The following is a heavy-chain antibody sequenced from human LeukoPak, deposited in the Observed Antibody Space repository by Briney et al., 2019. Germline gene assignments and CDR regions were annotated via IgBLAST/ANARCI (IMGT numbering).Heavy chain of an antibody. Sequence: SETLSLTCTVSGGSISSGGYYWSWIRQHPGKGLEWIGYIYYSGSTNYNPSLKSRVTISVDTSKNQFSLKLSSVTAADTAVYYCARGPPNSSMVRGVLLDYWGQGTLVTVSS. CDR1: GGSISSGGYY. V-gene: IGHV4-61*08. J-gene: IGHJ4*02. CDR3: ARGPPNSSMVRGVLLDY. D-gene: IGHD3-10*01. CDR2: IYYSGST.